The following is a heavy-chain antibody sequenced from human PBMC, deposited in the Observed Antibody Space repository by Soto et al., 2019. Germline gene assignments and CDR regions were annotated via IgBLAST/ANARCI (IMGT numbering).Heavy chain of an antibody. CDR1: GYTFTGYY. CDR3: ARVNIPRNYYGMDV. Sequence: ASVRVSCKASGYTFTGYYMHWVRQAPGQGLEWMGWINPNSGGTNYAQNFQGWVTMTRDTSISTAYMELSRLRSDDTAVYYCARVNIPRNYYGMDVWDQGTTVTVSS. J-gene: IGHJ6*02. V-gene: IGHV1-2*04. CDR2: INPNSGGT.